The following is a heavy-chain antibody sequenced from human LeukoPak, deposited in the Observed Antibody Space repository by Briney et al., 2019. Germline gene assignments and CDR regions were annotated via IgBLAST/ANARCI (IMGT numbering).Heavy chain of an antibody. V-gene: IGHV3-23*01. CDR1: GFTFSSYA. CDR2: IIGSGGST. CDR3: AITREMGYRGYDHAEYFQH. D-gene: IGHD5-12*01. Sequence: GGSLRLSCAASGFTFSSYAMSWVRQAPVKGLDWFSAIIGSGGSTYYADSVKGRFAISRDNSKNTLYLQMNSLRAEDTAVYYCAITREMGYRGYDHAEYFQHWGQGTLVTVSS. J-gene: IGHJ1*01.